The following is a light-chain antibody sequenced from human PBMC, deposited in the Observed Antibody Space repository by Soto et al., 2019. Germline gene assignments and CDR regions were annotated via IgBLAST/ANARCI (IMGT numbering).Light chain of an antibody. CDR2: DAS. J-gene: IGKJ1*01. CDR1: QSVSNNY. CDR3: QQRSNWLWT. V-gene: IGKV3-11*01. Sequence: EIVLTQYPCTLSLSPGERSTLSCMSSQSVSNNYLAWYQQKPGQAPRLLIYDASNRATGIPARFSGSGSGTDFTLTISSLEPEDFAVYYCQQRSNWLWTFGQGTKVDIK.